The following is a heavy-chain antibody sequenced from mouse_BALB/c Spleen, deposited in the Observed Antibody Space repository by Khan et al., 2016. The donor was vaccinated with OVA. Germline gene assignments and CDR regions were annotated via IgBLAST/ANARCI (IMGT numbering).Heavy chain of an antibody. J-gene: IGHJ2*01. D-gene: IGHD1-1*01. V-gene: IGHV3-2*02. CDR1: GYSITSDYA. CDR3: ARVYGGDFDY. CDR2: ISYSGNT. Sequence: EVQLVESGPGLVKPSQSLSLTYTVTGYSITSDYAWNWIRQFPGNKLEWMGFISYSGNTNYNPSLKSRISITRDTTKNQFFLQLNSVTIEDTATYDCARVYGGDFDYWGQGTTLTVSS.